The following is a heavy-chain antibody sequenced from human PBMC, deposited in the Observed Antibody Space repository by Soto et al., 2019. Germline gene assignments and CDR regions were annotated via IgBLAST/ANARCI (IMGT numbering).Heavy chain of an antibody. CDR2: INDIATTT. CDR1: GYTFSTTA. D-gene: IGHD3-10*01. V-gene: IGHV3-23*01. CDR3: VLFRGGGYYSSYSMDV. Sequence: EVQLLQSGGGLAPTGGSLRLSCVASGYTFSTTAVTWVRQAPGKGLEWVSSINDIATTTFYADSVKGRFTISRDNSKNTLYLQMNSLTADDTAVYYCVLFRGGGYYSSYSMDVWGKGTTVAVSS. J-gene: IGHJ6*03.